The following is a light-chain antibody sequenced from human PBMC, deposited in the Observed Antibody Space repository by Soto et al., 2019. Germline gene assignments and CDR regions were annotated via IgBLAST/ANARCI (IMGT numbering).Light chain of an antibody. Sequence: AIRMTQSPSSFSASTGDRVTITCRASQGISSYLAWYQQKPGKAPKLLIYGASALQSGVPSRFSGSGSETDFTLTISSLQPEDFATYYCQQYNSYSWTFGQGTKVDIK. CDR1: QGISSY. J-gene: IGKJ1*01. CDR3: QQYNSYSWT. V-gene: IGKV1-8*01. CDR2: GAS.